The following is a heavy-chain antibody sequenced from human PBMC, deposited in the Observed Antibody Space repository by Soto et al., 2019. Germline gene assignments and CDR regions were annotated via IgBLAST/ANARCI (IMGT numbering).Heavy chain of an antibody. D-gene: IGHD4-4*01. CDR2: INPSEGRT. CDR3: ARGREYSFGYNWFDP. V-gene: IGHV1-46*01. J-gene: IGHJ5*02. Sequence: QVQLVQSGAEVRKPGASVKISCQTSGYPFTSYHMHWVRQAPGQGLEWMGVINPSEGRTRYSQKFQDRVNMTRDTSTSTVYMELSRLRSEDAAKYFCARGREYSFGYNWFDPWGPGILVTVSS. CDR1: GYPFTSYH.